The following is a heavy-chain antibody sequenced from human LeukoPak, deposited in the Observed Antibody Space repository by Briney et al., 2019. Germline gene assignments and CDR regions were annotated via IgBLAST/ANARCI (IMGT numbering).Heavy chain of an antibody. J-gene: IGHJ5*02. D-gene: IGHD2-15*01. CDR1: GYTFNRFG. Sequence: ASVKVSCKASGYTFNRFGISWVRQAPGQGLEWLGWISAYDGNTNYAQNAQGRVTMTTDTSTSTAYMELRSLRYDDTGVYYCARDKVIASAGTPNWFDPWGQGTLVTVSS. CDR3: ARDKVIASAGTPNWFDP. V-gene: IGHV1-18*01. CDR2: ISAYDGNT.